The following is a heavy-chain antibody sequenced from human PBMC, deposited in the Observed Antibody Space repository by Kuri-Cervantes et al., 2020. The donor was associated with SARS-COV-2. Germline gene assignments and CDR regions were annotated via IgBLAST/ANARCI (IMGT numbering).Heavy chain of an antibody. CDR3: ARNPIWDSGWYPPDY. J-gene: IGHJ4*02. D-gene: IGHD6-19*01. Sequence: SVKVSCKASGGTFSSYAISWVRQAPGQGLEWMGGIIPIFGTANYAQKFQGRATITTDESTSTAYMELSSLRSEDTAVYYCARNPIWDSGWYPPDYWGQGTRGTESS. CDR1: GGTFSSYA. CDR2: IIPIFGTA. V-gene: IGHV1-69*05.